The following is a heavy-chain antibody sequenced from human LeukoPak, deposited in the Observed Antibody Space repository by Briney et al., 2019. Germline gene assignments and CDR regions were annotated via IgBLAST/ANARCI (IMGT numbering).Heavy chain of an antibody. CDR3: SRESGAFSPFGY. V-gene: IGHV4-4*02. CDR1: GGPISRTNW. D-gene: IGHD1-26*01. CDR2: ISLSGRT. Sequence: SETLSLTCDVSGGPISRTNWWSWVRQSPGQGLERIGEISLSGRTNYNPSLQSRVTMSLDESKNQLSLDLASVTAADTAVYYCSRESGAFSPFGYWGQGTLVTVHS. J-gene: IGHJ4*02.